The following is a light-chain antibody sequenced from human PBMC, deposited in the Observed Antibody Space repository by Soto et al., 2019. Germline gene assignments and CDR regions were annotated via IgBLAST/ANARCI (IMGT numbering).Light chain of an antibody. Sequence: EIVLTHSPGTLSLSSGERATLSCRASQSIDNNYLAWYQQKPGQAPRLVIYGASTRATDIPDRFSASGSGTDFTLTISRLEPEDFAVYYCQQHINWPLTFGGGTKVEIK. CDR3: QQHINWPLT. V-gene: IGKV3D-20*02. CDR1: QSIDNNY. CDR2: GAS. J-gene: IGKJ4*01.